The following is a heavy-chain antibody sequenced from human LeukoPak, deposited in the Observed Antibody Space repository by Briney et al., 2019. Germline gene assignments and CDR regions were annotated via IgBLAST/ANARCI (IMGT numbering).Heavy chain of an antibody. CDR3: ARNNGMDV. CDR2: VNRDGSET. Sequence: GGSLRLSRAASGFALSSHWMTWVRQVPGRGPGWVANVNRDGSETYYLDSVKGRFTISKDNAKNSLYLQMNSLRAEDTALYHCARNNGMDVWGQGTTVIVSS. V-gene: IGHV3-7*03. J-gene: IGHJ6*02. CDR1: GFALSSHW.